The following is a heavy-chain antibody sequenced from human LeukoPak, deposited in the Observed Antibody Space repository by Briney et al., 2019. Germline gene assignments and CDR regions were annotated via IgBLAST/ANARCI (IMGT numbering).Heavy chain of an antibody. V-gene: IGHV4-39*01. CDR1: GGSISSSSYY. D-gene: IGHD4-23*01. Sequence: PSETLSLTCTVSGGSISSSSYYWGWIRQPPGKGLEWIGSIYYSGSTYYNPSHKSRVTISVDTPKKQFSLKLSSVTAADTAVYYCARHDYGGVNWFDPWGQGSLVTVSS. CDR2: IYYSGST. J-gene: IGHJ5*02. CDR3: ARHDYGGVNWFDP.